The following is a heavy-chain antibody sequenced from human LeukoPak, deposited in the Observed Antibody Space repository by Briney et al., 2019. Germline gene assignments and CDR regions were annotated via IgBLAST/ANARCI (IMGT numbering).Heavy chain of an antibody. V-gene: IGHV4-4*07. J-gene: IGHJ5*02. CDR3: AKDINTVGVIRWFDP. Sequence: PSETLSLTCTVSGGSISSYYWSWIRQRAGKGLEWIGRIHTSGSTNYNPSLKSRVTMSADTSKNQFSLKLSSVTAADTAVYYCAKDINTVGVIRWFDPWGQGTLVTISS. CDR1: GGSISSYY. CDR2: IHTSGST. D-gene: IGHD3-10*01.